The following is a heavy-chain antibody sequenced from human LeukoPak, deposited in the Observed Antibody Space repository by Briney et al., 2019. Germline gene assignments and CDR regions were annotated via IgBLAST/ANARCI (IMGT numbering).Heavy chain of an antibody. D-gene: IGHD1-26*01. CDR3: AKWVSGSYYYYYYMDV. V-gene: IGHV3-30*02. J-gene: IGHJ6*03. CDR2: IRYDGSNK. Sequence: GGSLRLSCAASGFTFSSYGMHWVRQAPGKGLEWVAFIRYDGSNKYYADSVKGRFTISRDNSKNTLYLQMNSLRAEDTAVYYCAKWVSGSYYYYYYMDVWGKGTTVTVSS. CDR1: GFTFSSYG.